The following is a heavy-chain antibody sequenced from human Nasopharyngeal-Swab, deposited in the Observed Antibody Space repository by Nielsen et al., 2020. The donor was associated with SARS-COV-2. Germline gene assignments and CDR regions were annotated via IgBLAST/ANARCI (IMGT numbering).Heavy chain of an antibody. V-gene: IGHV4-31*03. CDR2: ISYSGST. CDR1: GDSITTGSYY. CDR3: ARGRSGPQTYYYYMDV. Sequence: SETLSLTCSVSGDSITTGSYYWSWIRQHPGKGLEWIGYISYSGSTYYNPSLKSRLSISVDTSKNQFSLDPTSVTAADTAVYFCARGRSGPQTYYYYMDVWGKGTTVTVSS. J-gene: IGHJ6*03.